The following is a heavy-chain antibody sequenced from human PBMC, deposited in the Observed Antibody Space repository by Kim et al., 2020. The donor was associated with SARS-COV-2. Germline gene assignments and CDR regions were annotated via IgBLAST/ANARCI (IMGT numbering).Heavy chain of an antibody. V-gene: IGHV3-11*06. CDR3: ARDLVLGISAFDI. J-gene: IGHJ3*02. Sequence: YADSVTGRFTISGDNAKNSLFLQMNSLRAEDTAVYYCARDLVLGISAFDIWGQGTMVTVSS. D-gene: IGHD7-27*01.